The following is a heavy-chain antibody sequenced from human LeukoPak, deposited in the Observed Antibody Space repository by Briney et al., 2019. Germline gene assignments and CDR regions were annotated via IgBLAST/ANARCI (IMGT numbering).Heavy chain of an antibody. CDR2: INSDGSST. CDR3: ASSSSWSYNWFDP. Sequence: PGGSLRLSCAASGFTFSSYWMHWVRQAPGKGLVWVSRINSDGSSTSYADSVKGRFTISRDNAKNTLYLQMNSLRAEDTAVYYCASSSSWSYNWFDPWGQGTLVTVSS. CDR1: GFTFSSYW. D-gene: IGHD6-13*01. V-gene: IGHV3-74*01. J-gene: IGHJ5*02.